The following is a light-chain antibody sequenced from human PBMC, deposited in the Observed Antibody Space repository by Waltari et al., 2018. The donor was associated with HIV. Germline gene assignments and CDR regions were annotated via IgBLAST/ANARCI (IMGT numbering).Light chain of an antibody. CDR3: MQTLESPKT. J-gene: IGKJ2*01. CDR2: LTS. Sequence: DIVMTQSPLSLSVTLGEPASISCTSSQCLLHGNGYKHLDWYLQKPGQSPQLLIYLTSSRASWVPDRFSGSGSGTDFTLQISKMEAEDVWIYYCMQTLESPKTFGQGTLLEIK. CDR1: QCLLHGNGYKH. V-gene: IGKV2-28*01.